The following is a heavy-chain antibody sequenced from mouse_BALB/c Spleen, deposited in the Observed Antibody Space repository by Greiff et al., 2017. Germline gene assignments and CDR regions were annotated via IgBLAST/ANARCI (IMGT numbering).Heavy chain of an antibody. CDR2: ISSGGSYT. J-gene: IGHJ1*01. V-gene: IGHV5-9-3*01. CDR3: ARQRGNYDWYFDV. Sequence: EVMLVESGGGLVKPGGSLKLSCAASGFTFSSYAMSWVRQTPEKRLEWVATISSGGSYTYYPDSVKGRFTISRDNAKNTLYLQMSSLRSEDTAMYYCARQRGNYDWYFDVWGAGTTVTVSS. CDR1: GFTFSSYA. D-gene: IGHD2-1*01.